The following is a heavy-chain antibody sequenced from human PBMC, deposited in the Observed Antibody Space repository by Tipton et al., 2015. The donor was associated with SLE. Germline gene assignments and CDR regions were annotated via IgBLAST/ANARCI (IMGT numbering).Heavy chain of an antibody. CDR2: INHSGST. D-gene: IGHD6-13*01. J-gene: IGHJ4*02. Sequence: TLSLTCAVYGGSFSGYYWSWIRQPPGKGLEWIGEINHSGSTNYNPSLKSRVTISLDTSKNQFSLKLTSVTAADTAVYYCASIAAAGTTFDYWGQGSLVTVSS. CDR1: GGSFSGYY. V-gene: IGHV4-34*01. CDR3: ASIAAAGTTFDY.